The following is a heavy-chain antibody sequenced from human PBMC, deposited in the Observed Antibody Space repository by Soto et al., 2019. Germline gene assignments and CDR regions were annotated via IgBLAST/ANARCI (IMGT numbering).Heavy chain of an antibody. CDR3: ARGGVKLETFDY. Sequence: PSQTLSLTCAISGGSVSSNSAAWNWIRQSLSRGLEWLGRTYYRSKWYNDYAVSVKSRITINPDTSKNQFSLQLNSVTPEDTTVYYCARGGVKLETFDYWGQGTLVTVSS. D-gene: IGHD1-1*01. V-gene: IGHV6-1*01. CDR2: TYYRSKWYN. CDR1: GGSVSSNSAA. J-gene: IGHJ4*02.